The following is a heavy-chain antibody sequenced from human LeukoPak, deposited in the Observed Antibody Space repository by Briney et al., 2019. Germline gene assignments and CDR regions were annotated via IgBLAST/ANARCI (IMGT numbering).Heavy chain of an antibody. CDR2: IYPGDSDT. Sequence: GESLKISCKGSGYSFTSYWIGWVRQLPGKGLEWMGIIYPGDSDTRYSPSFQGQVTISADKSISTAYLQWSSLKASDTAMYHCARGAHSSGWYGCFDYWGQGTLVTVSS. J-gene: IGHJ4*02. CDR3: ARGAHSSGWYGCFDY. V-gene: IGHV5-51*01. CDR1: GYSFTSYW. D-gene: IGHD6-19*01.